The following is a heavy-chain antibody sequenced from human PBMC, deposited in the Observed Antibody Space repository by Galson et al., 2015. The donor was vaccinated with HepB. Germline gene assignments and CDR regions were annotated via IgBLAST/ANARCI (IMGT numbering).Heavy chain of an antibody. CDR1: GFTFSSYA. J-gene: IGHJ4*02. CDR3: ARDRVATIFMGLETFDY. D-gene: IGHD5-12*01. Sequence: SLRLSCAASGFTFSSYAMHWVRQAPGKGLEWVAVISYDGSNKYYADSVKGRFTISRDNSKNTLYLQMNSLRAEDTAVYYCARDRVATIFMGLETFDYWGQGTLVTVSS. V-gene: IGHV3-30-3*01. CDR2: ISYDGSNK.